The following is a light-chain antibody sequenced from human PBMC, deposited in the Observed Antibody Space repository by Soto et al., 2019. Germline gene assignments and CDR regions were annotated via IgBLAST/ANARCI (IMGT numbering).Light chain of an antibody. CDR1: QSISSW. CDR2: KAS. Sequence: DIQMTQSPSTLSASVGDRVTITCRASQSISSWLAWYQQKPGKAPKLLIYKASSLESGVPSRFSGSGSGTVFTLTFSSLQPDDFATCYCQQPFTFGPGTKVDIK. V-gene: IGKV1-5*03. J-gene: IGKJ3*01. CDR3: QQPFT.